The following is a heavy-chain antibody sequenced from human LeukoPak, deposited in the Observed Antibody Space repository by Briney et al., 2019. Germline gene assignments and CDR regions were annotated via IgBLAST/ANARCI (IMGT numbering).Heavy chain of an antibody. V-gene: IGHV3-23*01. Sequence: GGSLRLSCAASGFTFSSYAMSWVRQAPGKGLEWVSAISGSTGSTYYADSVKGRFTISRDNSKNTLYLQMKSLRAEDTAVYYCAKDGERGSYSYFDHWGQGTLVTVSS. CDR3: AKDGERGSYSYFDH. CDR1: GFTFSSYA. CDR2: ISGSTGST. J-gene: IGHJ4*02. D-gene: IGHD1-26*01.